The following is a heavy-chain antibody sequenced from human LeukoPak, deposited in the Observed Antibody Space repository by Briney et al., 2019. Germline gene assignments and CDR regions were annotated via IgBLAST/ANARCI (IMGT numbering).Heavy chain of an antibody. CDR2: MNPNSGKT. Sequence: PGASVKVSCKASGYTFTSYDINWVRQATGQGLEWMGWMNPNSGKTGYAQRFQGRVTITRNTSISTAYMELRSLRSEDTAVYYCARVSSWGSGSYPWPLDYWGQGTLVTVSS. CDR3: ARVSSWGSGSYPWPLDY. D-gene: IGHD3-10*01. V-gene: IGHV1-8*03. J-gene: IGHJ4*02. CDR1: GYTFTSYD.